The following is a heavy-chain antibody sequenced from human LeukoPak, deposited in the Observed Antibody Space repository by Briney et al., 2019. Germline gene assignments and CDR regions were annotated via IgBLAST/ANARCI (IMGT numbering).Heavy chain of an antibody. CDR2: IWYDGSNK. V-gene: IGHV3-33*06. Sequence: GGSLRLSXAASGFTFSSYGMHWVRQAPGKGLEWVAVIWYDGSNKYYADSVKGRFTISRDNSKNTLYLQMNSLRAEDTAVYYCAKGTITFGGAYYFDYWGQGTLVTVSS. J-gene: IGHJ4*02. CDR3: AKGTITFGGAYYFDY. CDR1: GFTFSSYG. D-gene: IGHD3-16*01.